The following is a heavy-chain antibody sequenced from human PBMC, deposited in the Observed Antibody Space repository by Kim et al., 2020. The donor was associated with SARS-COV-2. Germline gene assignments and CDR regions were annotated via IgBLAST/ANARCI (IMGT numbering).Heavy chain of an antibody. CDR2: ISYDGSNK. V-gene: IGHV3-30*04. Sequence: GGSLRLSCAASGFTFSSYAMHWVRQAPGKGLEWVAVISYDGSNKYYADSVKGRFTISRDNSKNTLYLQMNSLRAEDTAVYYCARDRVVAGTTGTGVTHYWGQGTLVTVSS. CDR1: GFTFSSYA. CDR3: ARDRVVAGTTGTGVTHY. J-gene: IGHJ4*02. D-gene: IGHD6-19*01.